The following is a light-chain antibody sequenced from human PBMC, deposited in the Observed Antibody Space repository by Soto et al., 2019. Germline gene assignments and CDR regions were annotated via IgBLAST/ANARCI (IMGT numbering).Light chain of an antibody. CDR3: QQYNSYWT. CDR1: QSISRY. Sequence: DIQMTQSPYSLSASVGDRVTITCRASQSISRYLNWYQQKAGKAPQLLIYDASTLQSGVPSRFSGSGFGTDFTLTISSLQAEDFATYYCQQYNSYWTFGQGTKVDIK. CDR2: DAS. J-gene: IGKJ1*01. V-gene: IGKV1-16*01.